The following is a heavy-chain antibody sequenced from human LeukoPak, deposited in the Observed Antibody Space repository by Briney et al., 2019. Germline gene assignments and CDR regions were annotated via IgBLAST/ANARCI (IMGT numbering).Heavy chain of an antibody. CDR2: INPNSGGT. D-gene: IGHD1-26*01. CDR3: AREGSGSYTGFDY. V-gene: IGHV1-2*02. Sequence: GASVKVSCKASGYTFTVYYMHWVRQAPGQGLEWMGWINPNSGGTNYAQKFQGRVTMTRDTSISTAYMELSRLRSDDTAVYYCAREGSGSYTGFDYWGQGTLVTVSS. CDR1: GYTFTVYY. J-gene: IGHJ4*02.